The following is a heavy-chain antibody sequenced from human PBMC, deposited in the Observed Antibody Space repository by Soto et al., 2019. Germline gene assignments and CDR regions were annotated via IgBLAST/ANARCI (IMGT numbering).Heavy chain of an antibody. Sequence: SETLSLTCAVYGGSFSGYYWTWIRQPPGTGLEWIGEINHSGSTNYNPSLKSRVTISVDTSKNQFSLKLTSVTAADTAIYYCARHRPQEDGYKKGFDYWGQGTLVTVSS. D-gene: IGHD5-12*01. J-gene: IGHJ4*02. CDR2: INHSGST. V-gene: IGHV4-34*01. CDR3: ARHRPQEDGYKKGFDY. CDR1: GGSFSGYY.